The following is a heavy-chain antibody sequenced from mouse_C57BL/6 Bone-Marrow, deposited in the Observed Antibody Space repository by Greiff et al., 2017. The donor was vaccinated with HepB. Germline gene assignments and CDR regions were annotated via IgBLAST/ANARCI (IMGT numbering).Heavy chain of an antibody. V-gene: IGHV1-26*01. D-gene: IGHD1-1*01. J-gene: IGHJ4*01. CDR2: INPNNGGT. Sequence: EVKLQQSGPELVKPGASVKISCKASGYTFTDYYMNWVKQSHGKSLEWIGDINPNNGGTSYNQKFKGKATLTVDKSSSTAYMELRSLTSEDSAVYYCASRATVVAPWGQGTSVTVSS. CDR1: GYTFTDYY. CDR3: ASRATVVAP.